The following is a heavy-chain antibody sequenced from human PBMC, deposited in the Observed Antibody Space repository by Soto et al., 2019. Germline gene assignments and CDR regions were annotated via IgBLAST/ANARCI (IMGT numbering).Heavy chain of an antibody. J-gene: IGHJ6*02. D-gene: IGHD3-10*01. CDR2: IYYRGST. CDR3: ARDRRGGYYYYYVMDV. Sequence: SETLSLTCTVSGGSVSRGSYYWSWIRQPPGKGLEWIGYIYYRGSTNYNPSLKSRVTISVDTSKNQFSLKLSSVTAADTAVYYCARDRRGGYYYYYVMDVRGQGTTVTVSS. V-gene: IGHV4-61*01. CDR1: GGSVSRGSYY.